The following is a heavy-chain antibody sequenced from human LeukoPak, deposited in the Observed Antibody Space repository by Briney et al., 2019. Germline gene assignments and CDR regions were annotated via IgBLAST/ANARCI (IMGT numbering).Heavy chain of an antibody. Sequence: GTSLRLSCAASGFSLTHDDIHWVRQAPGKGLEWVAVVSEDTVSKLYSDSVKGRFTVSTDSSKNTVYLQMTGLRSEDTAVYYCARDGSVEMATPEGFDYWGQGTLVTVSS. CDR1: GFSLTHDD. CDR2: VSEDTVSK. D-gene: IGHD5-24*01. CDR3: ARDGSVEMATPEGFDY. J-gene: IGHJ4*02. V-gene: IGHV3-30*03.